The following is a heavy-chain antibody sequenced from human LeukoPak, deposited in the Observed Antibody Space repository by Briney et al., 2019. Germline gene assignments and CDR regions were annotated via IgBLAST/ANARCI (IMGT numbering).Heavy chain of an antibody. Sequence: RSGGSLRLSCAASGFTFDDYGMSWVRQAPGKGLEWVSAISGSGGSTYYADSVKGRFTISRDNSKNTLYLQMNSLRAEDTAVYYCAKVGGGLLLGYFDYWGQGTLVTVSS. CDR1: GFTFDDYG. V-gene: IGHV3-23*01. CDR2: ISGSGGST. D-gene: IGHD4-23*01. J-gene: IGHJ4*02. CDR3: AKVGGGLLLGYFDY.